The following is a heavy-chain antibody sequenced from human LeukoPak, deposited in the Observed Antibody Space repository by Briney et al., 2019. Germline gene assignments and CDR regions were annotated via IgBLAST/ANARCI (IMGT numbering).Heavy chain of an antibody. D-gene: IGHD3-3*01. J-gene: IGHJ5*02. V-gene: IGHV1-69*05. CDR3: ASPYYDFWSGYSWEFDP. CDR1: GGTFSSYA. Sequence: PGASVEVSCKASGGTFSSYAISWVRQAPGQGLEWMGGIIPIFGTANYAQKFQGRVTITTDESTSTAYMELSSLRSEDTAVYYCASPYYDFWSGYSWEFDPWGQGTLVTVSS. CDR2: IIPIFGTA.